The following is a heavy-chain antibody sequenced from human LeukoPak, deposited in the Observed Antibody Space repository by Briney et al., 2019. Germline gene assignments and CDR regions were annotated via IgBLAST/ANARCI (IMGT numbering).Heavy chain of an antibody. CDR2: ICYSGST. Sequence: SETLSLSCTVSGGSISSSSYYWGWIRQPPGKGLEWIGSICYSGSTYYNPSLKSRVTISVDTSKIQFSLKLSSVTAADTAVYYCAGPGVVVIATSFAFDIWGQGTMVTVSS. J-gene: IGHJ3*02. CDR3: AGPGVVVIATSFAFDI. D-gene: IGHD2-21*01. CDR1: GGSISSSSYY. V-gene: IGHV4-39*01.